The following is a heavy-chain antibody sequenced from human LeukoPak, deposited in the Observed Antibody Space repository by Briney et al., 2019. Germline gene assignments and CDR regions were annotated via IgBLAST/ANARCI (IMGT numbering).Heavy chain of an antibody. CDR1: GGSISSGGYY. J-gene: IGHJ5*02. CDR2: INHSGST. D-gene: IGHD2-2*01. Sequence: SQTLSLTCTVSGGSISSGGYYWSWIRQPPGKGLEWIGEINHSGSTNYNPSLKRRVTISVDTSKNQFSLKLSSVTAADTAVYYCARAIVVVPAARGAWFDPWGQGTLVTFSS. CDR3: ARAIVVVPAARGAWFDP. V-gene: IGHV4-30-2*01.